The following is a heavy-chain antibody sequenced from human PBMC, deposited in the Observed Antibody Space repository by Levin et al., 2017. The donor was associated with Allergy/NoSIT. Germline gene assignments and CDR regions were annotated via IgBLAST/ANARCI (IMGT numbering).Heavy chain of an antibody. J-gene: IGHJ4*02. CDR3: ARAGKDYDSYIYYRYYFDY. CDR1: GDSISSGDFH. Sequence: LRLSCTVSGDSISSGDFHWSWIRQPPGKGLEWIGYIDYSGRGYYNASLRSRVTISSDTSKNQFSLKLSSVSVADTAVYYCARAGKDYDSYIYYRYYFDYWGQGTLVTVSS. V-gene: IGHV4-30-4*01. D-gene: IGHD3-22*01. CDR2: IDYSGRG.